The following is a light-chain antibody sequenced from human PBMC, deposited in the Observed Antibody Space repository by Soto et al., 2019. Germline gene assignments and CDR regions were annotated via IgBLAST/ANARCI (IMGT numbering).Light chain of an antibody. Sequence: ELVLTQSPATLSLSPGERATLSCRASPSVSSYLAWYQQKPGQAPRLLIYDASNRATGIPARFSGSGSGTDFTLTISSLEPEDFAVYYCQQRSNWPPITFGQGTRLEIK. V-gene: IGKV3-11*01. CDR3: QQRSNWPPIT. CDR2: DAS. J-gene: IGKJ5*01. CDR1: PSVSSY.